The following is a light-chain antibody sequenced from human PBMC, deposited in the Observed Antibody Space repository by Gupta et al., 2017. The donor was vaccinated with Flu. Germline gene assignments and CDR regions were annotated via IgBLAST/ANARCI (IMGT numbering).Light chain of an antibody. CDR1: KLGEKY. CDR2: QDK. V-gene: IGLV3-1*01. Sequence: CSGDKLGEKYAAWYHQRPGQSPVLVIYQDKKRPSGIPERFSGSNSGNTATLTISETQAMDEGDYYCQAWGTKLYVFGTGTRVTVL. J-gene: IGLJ1*01. CDR3: QAWGTKLYV.